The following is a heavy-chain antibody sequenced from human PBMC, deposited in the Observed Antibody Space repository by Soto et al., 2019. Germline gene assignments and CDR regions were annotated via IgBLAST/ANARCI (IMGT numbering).Heavy chain of an antibody. Sequence: EVHLVESGGGLVQPGRSLRLSCAASGFRFDEYAMHWVRQAPGKGLEWVSGITWNSGKAAYADSVKGRFTISRDNAKNSLYLQMNSLGSEDTALYFCAKIRRSDYQGFDYWGRGTLVTVSS. CDR3: AKIRRSDYQGFDY. V-gene: IGHV3-9*01. CDR1: GFRFDEYA. J-gene: IGHJ4*02. CDR2: ITWNSGKA. D-gene: IGHD4-17*01.